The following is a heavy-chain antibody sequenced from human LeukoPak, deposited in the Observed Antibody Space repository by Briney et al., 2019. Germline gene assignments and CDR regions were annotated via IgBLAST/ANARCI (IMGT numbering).Heavy chain of an antibody. J-gene: IGHJ4*02. CDR2: MNPKGGGT. V-gene: IGHV1-2*02. D-gene: IGHD6-19*01. CDR1: GYTFTGYY. Sequence: ASVKVSLKASGYTFTGYYFHWVRQAPGQGLEWMGLMNPKGGGTNYAQKFEARVTMNRDTSISTAYMELSRLRFDDTAVYYCARDHDAVAGALYYFDYWGQGTLVTVSS. CDR3: ARDHDAVAGALYYFDY.